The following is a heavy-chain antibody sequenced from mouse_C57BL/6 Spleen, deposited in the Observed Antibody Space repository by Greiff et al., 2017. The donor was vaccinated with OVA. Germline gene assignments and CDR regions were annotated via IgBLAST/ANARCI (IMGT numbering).Heavy chain of an antibody. V-gene: IGHV1-82*01. CDR1: GYAFSSSW. D-gene: IGHD4-1*02. Sequence: VQLQQSGPELVKPGASVKISCKASGYAFSSSWMNWVKQRPGKGLEWIGRIYPGDGDTNYNGKFKGKATLTADKSSSTAYMQLSRLTSEDSAVYFCARYANHINCRISMDYWGQGTSVTVSS. CDR2: IYPGDGDT. J-gene: IGHJ4*01. CDR3: ARYANHINCRISMDY.